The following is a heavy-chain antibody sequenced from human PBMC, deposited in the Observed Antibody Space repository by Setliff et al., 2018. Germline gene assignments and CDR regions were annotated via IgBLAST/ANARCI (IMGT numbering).Heavy chain of an antibody. Sequence: PSETLSLTCDVSGASISSGHYWGWIRQPPGKGLEWIATIYHKGRTYSNPSLQSRVTMSLDRSKNQFSLRLTSVTASDTAVYYCASPRRDDLDSPFDPFDIWGHGTRVTVSS. CDR1: GASISSGHY. CDR2: IYHKGRT. CDR3: ASPRRDDLDSPFDPFDI. D-gene: IGHD3-3*01. J-gene: IGHJ3*02. V-gene: IGHV4-38-2*01.